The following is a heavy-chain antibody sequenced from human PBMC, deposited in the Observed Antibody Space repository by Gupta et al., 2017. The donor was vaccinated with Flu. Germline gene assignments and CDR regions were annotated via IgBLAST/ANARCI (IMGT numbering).Heavy chain of an antibody. CDR2: INSDSVYI. D-gene: IGHD3-22*01. V-gene: IGHV3-21*01. CDR1: GFSFSDYT. Sequence: VESGGGLVEPGWSLRLPCAASGFSFSDYTMRWVRQAPGKGREWVSSINSDSVYIYYADSVRGRFTISRDNAEDSLFLQMNSLGAEDTAIYYCARDYDSTSYYGLDVWGQGTAVTVSS. J-gene: IGHJ6*02. CDR3: ARDYDSTSYYGLDV.